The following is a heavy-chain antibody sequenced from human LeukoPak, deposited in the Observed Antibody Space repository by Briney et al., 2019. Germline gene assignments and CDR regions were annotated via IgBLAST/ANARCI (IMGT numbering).Heavy chain of an antibody. J-gene: IGHJ4*02. D-gene: IGHD3-9*01. CDR3: AKPPPELRYFDWLLSPFDY. Sequence: PGGSLRLSCAASGFTFSGYWMHWVRQAPGKGLVWVSRIHFNGRDTSYADSVEGRFTISRDNSKNTLYLQMNSLRAEDTAVYYCAKPPPELRYFDWLLSPFDYWGQGTLVTVSS. V-gene: IGHV3-74*01. CDR1: GFTFSGYW. CDR2: IHFNGRDT.